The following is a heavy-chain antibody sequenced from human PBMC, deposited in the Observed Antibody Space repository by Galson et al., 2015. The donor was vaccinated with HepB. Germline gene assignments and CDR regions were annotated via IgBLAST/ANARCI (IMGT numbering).Heavy chain of an antibody. CDR2: INHSGST. CDR1: GGSFSGYY. D-gene: IGHD3-10*01. CDR3: ARDQSPPMVRGIIIYGMDV. J-gene: IGHJ6*02. V-gene: IGHV4-34*01. Sequence: SETLSLTCAVYGGSFSGYYWSWIRQPPGKGLEWIGEINHSGSTSYNPSLKSRVTTSVDTSKNQFSLKLRSVTAADTAVYYCARDQSPPMVRGIIIYGMDVWGQGTTVIVSS.